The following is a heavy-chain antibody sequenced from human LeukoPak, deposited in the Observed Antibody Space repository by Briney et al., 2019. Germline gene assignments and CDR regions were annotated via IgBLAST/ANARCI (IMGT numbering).Heavy chain of an antibody. J-gene: IGHJ3*02. V-gene: IGHV1-2*02. D-gene: IGHD2-2*01. CDR2: IKPDSGVT. CDR3: ARDRVVPYADDAFDI. Sequence: ASVKLSCKASGYTFTAYYMHWVRQAPGQGLGWWRWIKPDSGVTNYAQKFQGRVTMTSDTSVSTAYMELSRLRSDDTAMYYCARDRVVPYADDAFDIWGQGTMVTVSS. CDR1: GYTFTAYY.